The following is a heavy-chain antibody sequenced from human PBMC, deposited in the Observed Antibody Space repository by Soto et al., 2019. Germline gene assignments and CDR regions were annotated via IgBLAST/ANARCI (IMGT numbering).Heavy chain of an antibody. V-gene: IGHV3-11*03. CDR3: QKFFFTVTHDAFHT. D-gene: IGHD4-4*01. CDR2: ISSGSTYA. Sequence: IRQPPGKGLEWVSYISSGSTYAYSADSVKGRFTISRDNANNSLYLQMNSLQAEDTAVYYYQKFFFTVTHDAFHTWGPVTM. J-gene: IGHJ3*02.